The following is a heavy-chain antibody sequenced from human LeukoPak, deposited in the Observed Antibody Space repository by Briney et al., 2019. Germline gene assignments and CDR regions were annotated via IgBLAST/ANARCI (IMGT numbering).Heavy chain of an antibody. V-gene: IGHV3-23*01. CDR2: ITVSGGST. J-gene: IGHJ6*03. D-gene: IGHD3-22*01. CDR1: GFTFKNYA. CDR3: AKQARYYDTSGYSPTYYYYMDV. Sequence: GGSLRLSCAASGFTFKNYAMSWVRQAPGKGLEWVSGITVSGGSTYYADSVKGRFTISRDNSRNTVYLQMNSLRAEDTALYYCAKQARYYDTSGYSPTYYYYMDVWGKGTTVTVSS.